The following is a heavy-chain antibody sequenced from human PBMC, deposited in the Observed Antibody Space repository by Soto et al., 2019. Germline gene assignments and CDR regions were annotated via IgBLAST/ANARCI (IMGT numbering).Heavy chain of an antibody. CDR3: VRGGSNYAS. J-gene: IGHJ5*02. CDR2: IKPDESEK. V-gene: IGHV3-7*01. D-gene: IGHD4-4*01. CDR1: GFTFSDSW. Sequence: EVQLVESGGGLVQPGGSLRLSCTASGFTFSDSWMTWVRQGPGTGLVLVARIKPDESEKKYADSVKGRFSISRDNAKNALYLQMDSLRGEDTAGYYCVRGGSNYASWGQGTLGTVSS.